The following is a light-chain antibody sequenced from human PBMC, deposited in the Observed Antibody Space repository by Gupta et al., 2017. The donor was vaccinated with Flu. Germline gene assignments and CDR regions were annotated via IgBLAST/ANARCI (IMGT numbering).Light chain of an antibody. V-gene: IGKV3-11*01. CDR3: QQRYNLLT. CDR2: AAS. Sequence: EIVLTQSPVTLSLSPGERATLSCRDSQSVGSYLAWYQQKPGQAPRLIIYAASKRAAGCPGRFSGSGYGKDFTLTSSRREYEDCAVYYGQQRYNLLTFGGGTKVEIK. CDR1: QSVGSY. J-gene: IGKJ4*01.